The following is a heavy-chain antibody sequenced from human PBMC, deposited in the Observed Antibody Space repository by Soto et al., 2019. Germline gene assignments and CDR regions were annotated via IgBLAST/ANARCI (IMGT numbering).Heavy chain of an antibody. CDR2: ISSSSSYI. J-gene: IGHJ4*02. CDR1: GFTFSSYS. CDR3: ARDVADTAMVDY. Sequence: GGSLRLSCAASGFTFSSYSMNWVRQAPGKGLEWVSSISSSSSYIYYGDSVKGRFTISRDNAKNSLYLQMNSLRAEDTAVYYCARDVADTAMVDYWGQGTLVTVSS. V-gene: IGHV3-21*01. D-gene: IGHD5-18*01.